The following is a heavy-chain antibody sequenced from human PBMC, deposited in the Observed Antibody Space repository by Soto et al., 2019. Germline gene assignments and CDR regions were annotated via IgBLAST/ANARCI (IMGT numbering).Heavy chain of an antibody. CDR3: ARHPVTSMVRGVRTSAIGKYNWLDP. CDR2: IYYSGST. J-gene: IGHJ5*02. CDR1: GGSISSSSYY. V-gene: IGHV4-39*01. D-gene: IGHD3-10*01. Sequence: PSATLSLTCTVSGGSISSSSYYWGWIRQPPGKGLEWIGSIYYSGSTYYNPSLKSRVTISVDTSKNQFSLKLSSVTAADTAVYYCARHPVTSMVRGVRTSAIGKYNWLDPCGQGTMVTV.